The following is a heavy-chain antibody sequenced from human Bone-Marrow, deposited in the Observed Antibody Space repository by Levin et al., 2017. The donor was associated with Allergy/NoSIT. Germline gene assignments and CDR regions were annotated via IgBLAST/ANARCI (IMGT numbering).Heavy chain of an antibody. D-gene: IGHD3-22*01. V-gene: IGHV3-30*04. CDR2: ISYDGSNQ. CDR3: ARAKLYYGSSGPLAWAFDI. Sequence: GGSLRLSCAASGFSISDYAMHWVRQAPGKGLAWVSLISYDGSNQYYADSVRGRFTISRDTSENTIYLQMNSLRPEYTAVYYCARAKLYYGSSGPLAWAFDIWGQGTMVTVSS. J-gene: IGHJ3*02. CDR1: GFSISDYA.